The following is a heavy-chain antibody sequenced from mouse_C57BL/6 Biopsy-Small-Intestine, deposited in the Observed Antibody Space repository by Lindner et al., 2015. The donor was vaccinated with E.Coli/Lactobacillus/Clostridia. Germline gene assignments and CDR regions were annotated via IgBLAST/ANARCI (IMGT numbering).Heavy chain of an antibody. Sequence: VQLQESGSGVVKPGASVRISCKTSGYDFNFYWMSWVKQRPGKGLEWVGQIFPGDGDTKYNENFKDKATLTADRSSSTAYIQLSSLTSEDSAVYFCARGDGYMYFLDYWGQGTTLTVSS. CDR2: IFPGDGDT. CDR3: ARGDGYMYFLDY. V-gene: IGHV1-80*01. D-gene: IGHD2-3*01. J-gene: IGHJ2*01. CDR1: GYDFNFYW.